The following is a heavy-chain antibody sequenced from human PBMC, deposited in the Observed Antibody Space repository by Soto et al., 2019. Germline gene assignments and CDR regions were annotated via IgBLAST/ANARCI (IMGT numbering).Heavy chain of an antibody. CDR1: DDSFRGAEYY. Sequence: VLLQESGPRLLRPSETLSLTCTVSDDSFRGAEYYWSWIRQPLGKGPEWIGHTYYNGDTKYNPSLSSRVTLSEETSKNRLSLSLPSVTVAATAVYFCARGPAYINGWRTFDLWGRGILVTVSS. CDR3: ARGPAYINGWRTFDL. CDR2: TYYNGDT. J-gene: IGHJ4*02. D-gene: IGHD6-19*01. V-gene: IGHV4-61*08.